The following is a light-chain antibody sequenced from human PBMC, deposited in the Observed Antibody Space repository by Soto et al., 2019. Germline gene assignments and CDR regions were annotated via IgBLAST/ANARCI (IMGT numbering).Light chain of an antibody. Sequence: EIVWTQSPGTLSLSPGERATLSCRASPSVTSSYLAWYQQKPYQAPRLLIYGASSRATGIPDRFSGSGSGTDFTLTISRLEPEDFAVYYGQQYGSSLTITFGQGTRLEIK. V-gene: IGKV3-20*01. CDR2: GAS. CDR3: QQYGSSLTIT. J-gene: IGKJ5*01. CDR1: PSVTSSY.